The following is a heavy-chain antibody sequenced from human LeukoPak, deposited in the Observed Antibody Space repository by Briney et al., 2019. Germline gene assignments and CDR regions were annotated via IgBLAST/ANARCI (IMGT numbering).Heavy chain of an antibody. V-gene: IGHV1-2*02. D-gene: IGHD5-12*01. CDR3: ARGSVATISGY. J-gene: IGHJ4*02. Sequence: ASVKVSCKASGYTFMGYDMHWVRQAPGQGLEWMGWISPNSGGTNYAQNFQGRVTMTRDTSISTAYMEMSRLRSDVTAVYYCARGSVATISGYWGQGTLVTVSS. CDR1: GYTFMGYD. CDR2: ISPNSGGT.